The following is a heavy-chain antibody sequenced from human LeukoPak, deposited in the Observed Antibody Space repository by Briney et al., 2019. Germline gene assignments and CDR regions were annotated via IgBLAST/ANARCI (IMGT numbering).Heavy chain of an antibody. Sequence: SETLSLTCTVSGGSISSYYWSWIRQPPGKGLEWIGYIYYSGSTNYNPSLKSRVTISVDTSKNQFSLKLSSVTAADTAVYYCARVNYDFWSGYYWTYYFDYWGQGPLVTVSS. CDR2: IYYSGST. CDR1: GGSISSYY. D-gene: IGHD3-3*01. CDR3: ARVNYDFWSGYYWTYYFDY. V-gene: IGHV4-59*01. J-gene: IGHJ4*02.